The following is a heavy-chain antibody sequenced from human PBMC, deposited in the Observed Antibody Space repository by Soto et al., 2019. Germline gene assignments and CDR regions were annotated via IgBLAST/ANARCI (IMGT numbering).Heavy chain of an antibody. D-gene: IGHD2-15*01. Sequence: ASVKVSCKASGYTFTGYYMHWVRQAPGQGLEWMGWINPNSGGTNYAQKFQGRVTMTRDTSISTAYMELSRLRSDDTAVYYCARFSTPPRYCSGGSCSRYNWSDPWGQGTLVTVSS. V-gene: IGHV1-2*02. CDR1: GYTFTGYY. CDR3: ARFSTPPRYCSGGSCSRYNWSDP. J-gene: IGHJ5*02. CDR2: INPNSGGT.